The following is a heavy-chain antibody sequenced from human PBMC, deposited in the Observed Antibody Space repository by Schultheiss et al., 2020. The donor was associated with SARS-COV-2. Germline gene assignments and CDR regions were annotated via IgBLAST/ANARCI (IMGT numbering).Heavy chain of an antibody. CDR3: ALSIVGATPFDY. J-gene: IGHJ4*02. CDR1: GYTFTGYY. V-gene: IGHV1-8*02. Sequence: ASVKVSCKASGYTFTGYYMHWVRQAPGQGLEWMGWINPNSGNTGYAQKFQGRVTMTRNTSISTAYMELSSLRSEDTAVYYCALSIVGATPFDYWGQGTLVTDSS. CDR2: INPNSGNT. D-gene: IGHD1-26*01.